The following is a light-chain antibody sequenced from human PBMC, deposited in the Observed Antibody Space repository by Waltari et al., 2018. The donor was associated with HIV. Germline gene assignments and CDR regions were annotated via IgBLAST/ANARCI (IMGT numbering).Light chain of an antibody. CDR2: DNN. CDR1: SSHIGRNY. V-gene: IGLV1-51*01. CDR3: GTWDNSLRTWV. Sequence: QSVLTQPPSVSAAPGQTVTIPCSGSSSHIGRNYVSWYQQLPGTAPKLLIYDNNKRPLGIPDRFSGSKSGTSATLGITGLQTGDEADYYCGTWDNSLRTWVFGGGTKLTVL. J-gene: IGLJ3*02.